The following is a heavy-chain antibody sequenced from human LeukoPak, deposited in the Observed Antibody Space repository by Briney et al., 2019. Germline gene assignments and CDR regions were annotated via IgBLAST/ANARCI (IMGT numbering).Heavy chain of an antibody. V-gene: IGHV3-7*01. Sequence: GGSLRLSCAASGFTFISYWMTWVRQAPGKGLEWVANIKQDGSEKYYVDSVKGRFTISRDDAKNSLYLQMNSLRAEDTAVYYCARADSSIAARLSRSSIFNYYYYMGVWGKGTTVTVSS. J-gene: IGHJ6*03. CDR2: IKQDGSEK. CDR1: GFTFISYW. CDR3: ARADSSIAARLSRSSIFNYYYYMGV. D-gene: IGHD6-6*01.